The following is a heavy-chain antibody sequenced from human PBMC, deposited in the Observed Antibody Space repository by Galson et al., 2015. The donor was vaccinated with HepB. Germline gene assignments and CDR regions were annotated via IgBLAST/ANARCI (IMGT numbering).Heavy chain of an antibody. CDR2: IIPILGIA. Sequence: SVKVSCKASGGTFSSYTISWVRQAPGQGLEWMGRIIPILGIANYAQKFQGRVTITADKSTSTAYMELSSLRSEDTAVYYCASSYDSSGYPGDYWGQGTLVTVSS. CDR1: GGTFSSYT. D-gene: IGHD3-22*01. V-gene: IGHV1-69*02. J-gene: IGHJ4*02. CDR3: ASSYDSSGYPGDY.